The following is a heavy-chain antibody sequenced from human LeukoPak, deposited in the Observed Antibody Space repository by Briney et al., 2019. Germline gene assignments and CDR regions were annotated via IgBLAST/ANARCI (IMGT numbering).Heavy chain of an antibody. CDR1: GFTFISDG. D-gene: IGHD6-13*01. V-gene: IGHV3-30*02. J-gene: IGHJ3*02. Sequence: GGSLRLSWAASGFTFISDGMHWVRQAPGKGLEWVAFIRYDGSNKYYADSVKGRFTISRDNSKNTLYLQMNSLRAEDTAVYYCAKFALAAGTKNDAFDIWGQGTMVTVSS. CDR3: AKFALAAGTKNDAFDI. CDR2: IRYDGSNK.